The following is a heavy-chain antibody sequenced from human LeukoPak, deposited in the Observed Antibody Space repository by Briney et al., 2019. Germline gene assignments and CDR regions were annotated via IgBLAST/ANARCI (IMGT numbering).Heavy chain of an antibody. CDR3: ARVVGYCSSTSCFFDY. CDR2: IIPIFGTA. D-gene: IGHD2-2*01. CDR1: GYTFTGYY. V-gene: IGHV1-69*13. J-gene: IGHJ4*02. Sequence: SVKVSCKASGYTFTGYYMHWVRQAPGQGLEWMGGIIPIFGTANYAQKFQGRVTITADESTSTAYMELSSLRSEDTAVYYCARVVGYCSSTSCFFDYWGQGTLVTVSS.